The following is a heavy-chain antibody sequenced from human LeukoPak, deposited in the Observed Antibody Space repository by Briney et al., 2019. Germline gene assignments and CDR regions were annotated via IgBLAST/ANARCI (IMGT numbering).Heavy chain of an antibody. J-gene: IGHJ4*02. Sequence: SETLSLTCTVSGGSISSSSYYWGWIRQPPGKGLEWIGSIYYSGSTYYNPSLKSRVTISVDTSKNQFSLKLSSVTAADTAVYYWARPKEDGCNAYYFDYWGQGTLVTVSS. V-gene: IGHV4-39*01. CDR2: IYYSGST. CDR1: GGSISSSSYY. CDR3: ARPKEDGCNAYYFDY. D-gene: IGHD4-23*01.